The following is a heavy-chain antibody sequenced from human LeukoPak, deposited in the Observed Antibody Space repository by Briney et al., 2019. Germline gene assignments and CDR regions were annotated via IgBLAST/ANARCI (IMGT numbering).Heavy chain of an antibody. D-gene: IGHD4-17*01. J-gene: IGHJ5*02. CDR3: ASTRPYGDYGINWFDP. CDR1: GGSISSYY. Sequence: PSETLSLTCTVSGGSISSYYWSWIRQPPGRGLEWIGYIYYSGSTNYNPSLKSRVSISVDTSKNQFSLKLSSVTAADTAVYYCASTRPYGDYGINWFDPWGQGTLVTVSS. CDR2: IYYSGST. V-gene: IGHV4-59*08.